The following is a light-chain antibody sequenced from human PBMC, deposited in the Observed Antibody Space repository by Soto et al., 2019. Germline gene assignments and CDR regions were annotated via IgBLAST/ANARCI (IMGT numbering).Light chain of an antibody. Sequence: EIVMTQSPATLSLSAGERATLSCRASQSISSDLAWYQHKHDQTPRLLIHGASNRAIGIPARFSGSGSGTEFTRTISSLQSEDFADYYCQQYNRWPHSFGQGTRGEIK. CDR1: QSISSD. CDR2: GAS. V-gene: IGKV3-15*01. CDR3: QQYNRWPHS. J-gene: IGKJ5*01.